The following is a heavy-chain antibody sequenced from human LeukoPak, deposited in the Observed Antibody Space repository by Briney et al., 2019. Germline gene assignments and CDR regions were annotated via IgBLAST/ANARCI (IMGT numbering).Heavy chain of an antibody. D-gene: IGHD3-3*01. CDR1: GGTFSSYA. J-gene: IGHJ5*02. V-gene: IGHV1-69*05. CDR2: IIPIFGTA. CDR3: ARDPFPYYDFWSLTRGVYNWFDP. Sequence: GASVKVSCKASGGTFSSYAISWVRQAPGQGLEWMGGIIPIFGTANYAQKFQGRVTITTDESTSTAYMELSSLRSEDTAVYYCARDPFPYYDFWSLTRGVYNWFDPWGQGTLVTVSS.